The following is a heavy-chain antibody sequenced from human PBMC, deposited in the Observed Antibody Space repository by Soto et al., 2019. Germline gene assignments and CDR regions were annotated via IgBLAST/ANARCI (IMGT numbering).Heavy chain of an antibody. CDR1: GFTFDDYA. V-gene: IGHV3-9*01. CDR3: AKDMVGGFNRSGWYNWFDP. D-gene: IGHD6-19*01. CDR2: ISWNSGSI. J-gene: IGHJ5*02. Sequence: EVQLVESGGGLVQPGRSLRLSCAASGFTFDDYAMHWVRQAPGKGLEWVSGISWNSGSIGYADSVKGRFTISRDNAKNSLYLQMNSRRAEDTALSYCAKDMVGGFNRSGWYNWFDPWGQGTLVTVSS.